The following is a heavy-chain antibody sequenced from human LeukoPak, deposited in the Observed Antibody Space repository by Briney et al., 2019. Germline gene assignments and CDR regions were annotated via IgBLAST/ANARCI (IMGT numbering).Heavy chain of an antibody. CDR3: ARYYYDSSGYYWGNFDY. Sequence: PSETLSLTCAVSGYSISIGYFWAWIRRPPGKGLEWIGIIYHSGSTYYNPSLKSRVTISVDTSKNQFSLKLNSVTAADTAVYYCARYYYDSSGYYWGNFDYWGQGTLVTVSS. D-gene: IGHD3-22*01. J-gene: IGHJ4*02. V-gene: IGHV4-38-2*01. CDR2: IYHSGST. CDR1: GYSISIGYF.